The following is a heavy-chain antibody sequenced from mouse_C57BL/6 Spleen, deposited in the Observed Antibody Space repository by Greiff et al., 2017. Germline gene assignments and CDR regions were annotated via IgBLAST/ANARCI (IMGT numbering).Heavy chain of an antibody. CDR2: IYPGDGDT. J-gene: IGHJ1*03. V-gene: IGHV1-80*01. CDR3: ARGHYGSSYWYCDV. Sequence: VQLQQSGAELVKPGASVKISCKASGYAFSSYWMNWVKQRPGKGLEWVGQIYPGDGDTNYNGKFKGKATLTVDKSSSTAYMQLSSLTSEDSAVDYCARGHYGSSYWYCDVWGTGTTVTVSS. D-gene: IGHD1-1*01. CDR1: GYAFSSYW.